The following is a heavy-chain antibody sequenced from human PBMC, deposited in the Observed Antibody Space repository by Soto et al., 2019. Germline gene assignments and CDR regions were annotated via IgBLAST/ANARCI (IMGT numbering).Heavy chain of an antibody. V-gene: IGHV6-1*01. D-gene: IGHD6-13*01. J-gene: IGHJ6*02. CDR3: ARESVAAAGGEDRNYYYYGMDV. CDR1: GDSVSSNSAA. Sequence: SQTLSLTCAISGDSVSSNSAAWNWIRQSPSRGLEWLGRTYYRSKWYNDYAVSVKSRITINPDTSKNQFSLQLNSVTPEDTAVYYCARESVAAAGGEDRNYYYYGMDVWGPGTTVTVSS. CDR2: TYYRSKWYN.